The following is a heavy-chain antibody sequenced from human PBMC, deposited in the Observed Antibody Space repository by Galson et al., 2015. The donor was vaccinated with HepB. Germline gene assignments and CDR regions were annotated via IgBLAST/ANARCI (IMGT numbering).Heavy chain of an antibody. J-gene: IGHJ4*02. CDR1: GYSFTSYW. CDR2: IYPGDSDT. CDR3: ARLRFSITGTNSPFDY. V-gene: IGHV5-51*03. Sequence: QSGAEVKKPGESLKISCKGSGYSFTSYWIGWVRQMPGKGLEWMGIIYPGDSDTRYSPSFQGQVTISADKSISTAYLQWSSLKASDTAMYYCARLRFSITGTNSPFDYWGQGTLVTVSS. D-gene: IGHD1-7*01.